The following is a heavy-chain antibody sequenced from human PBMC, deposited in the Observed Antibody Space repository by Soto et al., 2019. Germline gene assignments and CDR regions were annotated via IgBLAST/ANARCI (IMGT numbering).Heavy chain of an antibody. CDR1: GGTFSSSA. D-gene: IGHD2-15*01. Sequence: QVQLVQSGAEVKKPGSSVKVSCKASGGTFSSSALNWVRQAPGQGLEWMGGIIFVFGTANYAQKFQGSVTITADESTSTAYMELRSLRSEDTAGYYCAAYDCNGSSCRLDAFDVWGQGTVVTVSS. CDR3: AAYDCNGSSCRLDAFDV. CDR2: IIFVFGTA. J-gene: IGHJ3*01. V-gene: IGHV1-69*01.